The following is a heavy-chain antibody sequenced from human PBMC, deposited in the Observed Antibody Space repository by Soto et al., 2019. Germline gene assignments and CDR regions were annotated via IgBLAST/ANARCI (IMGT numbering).Heavy chain of an antibody. CDR1: GYTFTDYY. D-gene: IGHD6-6*01. J-gene: IGHJ4*01. CDR3: ARSVSFVAPRPDY. CDR2: INPNNGDT. V-gene: IGHV1-2*02. Sequence: GASVKVSCKASGYTFTDYYIHWVRQAPGQGLEWMGWINPNNGDTNYAQKFQGRVTVTSDTSISTVYMEVRRLRSDDTAVYYCARSVSFVAPRPDYWGQGTLVTVSS.